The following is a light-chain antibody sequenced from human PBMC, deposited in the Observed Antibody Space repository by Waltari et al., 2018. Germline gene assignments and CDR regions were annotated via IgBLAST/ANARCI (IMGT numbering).Light chain of an antibody. V-gene: IGLV4-69*01. CDR1: SGPRSNI. CDR2: VNSDGSH. Sequence: QLVLTPSPSASASLGASVKLTCTLSSGPRSNIIARLQQRPARGPRYLMKVNSDGSHSKGDDIPDRFSGSSSGAERYLTISSLQSEDEADYYCETGGHGTWVFGGGTKLTVL. CDR3: ETGGHGTWV. J-gene: IGLJ3*02.